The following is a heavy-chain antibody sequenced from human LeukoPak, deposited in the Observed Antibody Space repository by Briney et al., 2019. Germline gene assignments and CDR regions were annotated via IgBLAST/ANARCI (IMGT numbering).Heavy chain of an antibody. CDR1: GHTFINYY. D-gene: IGHD3-10*01. CDR3: AREGYGSGRRLGMDV. CDR2: INPSGGST. V-gene: IGHV1-46*01. Sequence: AASVKVSCKASGHTFINYYMHWVRQAPGQRLEWMGIINPSGGSTTYAQKIQGRVTLTTDTSTSTVYMELSSLRSDDTSVYYCAREGYGSGRRLGMDVWGQGTTVTVSS. J-gene: IGHJ6*02.